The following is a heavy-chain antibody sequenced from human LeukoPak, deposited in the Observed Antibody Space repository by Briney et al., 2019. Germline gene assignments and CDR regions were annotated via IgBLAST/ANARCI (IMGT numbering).Heavy chain of an antibody. J-gene: IGHJ4*02. CDR3: ARGRIADSSGYKFDY. CDR2: INHSGST. V-gene: IGHV4-4*02. CDR1: GDSISSSNW. Sequence: PSGTLSLTCAVPGDSISSSNWWSWVRQPPGKGLEWIGEINHSGSTNYNPSLKSRVTISVDTSKNQFSLKLSSVTAADTAVYYCARGRIADSSGYKFDYWGQGTLVTVSS. D-gene: IGHD3-22*01.